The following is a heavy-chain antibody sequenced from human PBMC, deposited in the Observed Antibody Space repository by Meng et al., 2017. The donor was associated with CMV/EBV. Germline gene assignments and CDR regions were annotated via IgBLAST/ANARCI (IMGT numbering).Heavy chain of an antibody. Sequence: ASGGTFSSYAIGWVRQAPGQGLEWMGGIIPIFGTANYAQKFQGRVTITTDESTSTAYMELSSLRSEDTAVYYCARSLYSSSLHFDYWGQGTLVTVSS. CDR2: IIPIFGTA. CDR1: GGTFSSYA. D-gene: IGHD6-6*01. CDR3: ARSLYSSSLHFDY. V-gene: IGHV1-69*05. J-gene: IGHJ4*02.